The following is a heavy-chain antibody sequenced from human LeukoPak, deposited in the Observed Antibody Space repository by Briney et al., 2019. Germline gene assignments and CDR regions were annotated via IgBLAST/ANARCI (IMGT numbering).Heavy chain of an antibody. CDR1: GFTFSSYA. CDR2: ISGIGGST. Sequence: GGSLRLSCAASGFTFSSYAISWVREAPGKGLEWVSDISGIGGSTSYADSVKGRFTISRDNSKNTLYLQMNSLRAEDTAVYYCAEDQWFGEQSYYYYGMDVWGQGTTVTVSS. J-gene: IGHJ6*02. D-gene: IGHD3-10*01. V-gene: IGHV3-23*01. CDR3: AEDQWFGEQSYYYYGMDV.